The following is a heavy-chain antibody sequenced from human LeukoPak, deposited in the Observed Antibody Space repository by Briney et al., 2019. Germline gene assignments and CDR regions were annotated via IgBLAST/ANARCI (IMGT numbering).Heavy chain of an antibody. J-gene: IGHJ4*02. V-gene: IGHV4-38-2*02. CDR1: GYSISSGYY. CDR2: IYHSGST. D-gene: IGHD5-12*01. Sequence: SETLSLTCTVSGYSISSGYYWGWIRQPPGKGLEWIGSIYHSGSTYYNPSLKSRVTISVDTSKNQFSLKLSSVTAADTAVYYCARVVSSGYDYFGGINRAYYFDYWGQGTLVTVSS. CDR3: ARVVSSGYDYFGGINRAYYFDY.